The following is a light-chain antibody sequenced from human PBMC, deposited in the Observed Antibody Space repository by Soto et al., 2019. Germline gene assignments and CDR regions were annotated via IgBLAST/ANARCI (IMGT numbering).Light chain of an antibody. V-gene: IGLV1-40*01. CDR1: SSNIGAGYD. Sequence: QSVLTHPPSVSGAPGQRVTISCTGSSSNIGAGYDVHWYQQLPGTAPKLLIYGNSNRPSGVPDRFSGSKSGNSASLAITGLQAEDEADYYCQSYDSSLSGLVFGGGTKVTVL. J-gene: IGLJ2*01. CDR2: GNS. CDR3: QSYDSSLSGLV.